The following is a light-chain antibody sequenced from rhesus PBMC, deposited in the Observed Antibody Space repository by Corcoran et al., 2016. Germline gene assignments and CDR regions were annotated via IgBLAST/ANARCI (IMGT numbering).Light chain of an antibody. CDR3: SSYAGRDTLVL. V-gene: IGLV2-32*02. J-gene: IGLJ3*01. CDR1: SSDIGSHNY. Sequence: QAALTQPRSVSGSPGQTVTIPCTGTSSDIGSHNYVSWYQHHPGTAPKLLIYVVNARPSGVSDRFSGSKSGNTASLTISGLQAADEADYYCSSYAGRDTLVLFGGGTRLTVL. CDR2: VVN.